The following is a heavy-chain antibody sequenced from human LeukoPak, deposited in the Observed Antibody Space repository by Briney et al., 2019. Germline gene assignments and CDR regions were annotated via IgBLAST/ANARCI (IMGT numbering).Heavy chain of an antibody. D-gene: IGHD2-8*02. J-gene: IGHJ4*02. CDR3: AKNTRRYCTGGSCYWEPFDY. V-gene: IGHV3-21*01. Sequence: GGSLRLSCAASGFTFSSYSMNWVRQAPGKGLEWVSSISSSSSYIYYADSVKGRFTISRDNAKNTLYLQMNSLRADDTAVYYCAKNTRRYCTGGSCYWEPFDYWGQGTLVTVSS. CDR2: ISSSSSYI. CDR1: GFTFSSYS.